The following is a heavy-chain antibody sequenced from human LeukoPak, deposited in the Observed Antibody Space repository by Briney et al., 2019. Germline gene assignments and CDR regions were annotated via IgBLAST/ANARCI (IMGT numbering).Heavy chain of an antibody. V-gene: IGHV3-7*03. J-gene: IGHJ3*01. D-gene: IGHD2-21*02. CDR1: EFTFSTDG. CDR3: ARDGSPYGGDYCYFDAFDA. CDR2: INPDGRKN. Sequence: GRTLRLSPAASEFTFSTDGMTWAGPAPGQGRDWVANINPDGRKNHLVDPVKGRFTISRDNAKNFVYMQMNSLSAEDTAVYFCARDGSPYGGDYCYFDAFDAWGQGTRVTVSS.